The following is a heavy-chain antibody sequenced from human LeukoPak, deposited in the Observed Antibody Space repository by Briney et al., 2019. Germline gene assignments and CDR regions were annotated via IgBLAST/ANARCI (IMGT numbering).Heavy chain of an antibody. Sequence: GRSLRLSCAAPGFTFDDYAMHWVRQAPGKGLEWVSGISWNSGSIGYADSVKGRFTISRDNAKNSLYLQMNSLRAEDTALYYCARSDYGGNSGGGDYWGQGTLVTVSS. V-gene: IGHV3-9*01. CDR3: ARSDYGGNSGGGDY. CDR1: GFTFDDYA. CDR2: ISWNSGSI. D-gene: IGHD4-23*01. J-gene: IGHJ4*02.